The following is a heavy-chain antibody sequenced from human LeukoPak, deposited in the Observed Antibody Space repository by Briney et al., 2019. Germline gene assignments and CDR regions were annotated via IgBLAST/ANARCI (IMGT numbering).Heavy chain of an antibody. CDR3: ARELGNQEYFDY. Sequence: GGSLRLSCAASGFTFSDYYMSWIRQAPGKGLEWISYISASGRTTYYADSVKGRFTISRDNAKNSLYLVMDSLRAEDTAVYFCARELGNQEYFDYWGQGSRVSVSS. D-gene: IGHD7-27*01. V-gene: IGHV3-11*01. CDR1: GFTFSDYY. J-gene: IGHJ4*02. CDR2: ISASGRTT.